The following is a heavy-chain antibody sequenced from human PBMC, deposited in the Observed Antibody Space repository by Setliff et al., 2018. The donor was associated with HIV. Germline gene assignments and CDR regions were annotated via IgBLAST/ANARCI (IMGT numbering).Heavy chain of an antibody. D-gene: IGHD6-6*01. CDR2: IYYSGST. Sequence: SETLSLTCTVSGGSITSGGYYWSWIRQHPGKGLEWIGYIYYSGSTYYNPPLKSRVSISVDTSKNQFSLKLSSVTAADTAVYYCARGYSSSLGWFDPWGQGTLVTVSS. J-gene: IGHJ5*02. CDR3: ARGYSSSLGWFDP. V-gene: IGHV4-31*03. CDR1: GGSITSGGYY.